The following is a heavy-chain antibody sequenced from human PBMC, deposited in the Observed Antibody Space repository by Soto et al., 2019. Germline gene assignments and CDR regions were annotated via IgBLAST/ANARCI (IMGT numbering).Heavy chain of an antibody. D-gene: IGHD6-13*01. J-gene: IGHJ4*02. CDR2: ISSSSSYT. V-gene: IGHV3-11*06. CDR3: ARSSSWTYFDY. CDR1: GFTFSHYY. Sequence: QVQLVESGRCLVKPGGSLRLSCAASGFTFSHYYMSWIRKAPGKGPEWVSYISSSSSYTNYADSVKGRCTTSRVNAKNSLYLQMNSLRAEDTDVYYCARSSSWTYFDYWGQGTLVTVSS.